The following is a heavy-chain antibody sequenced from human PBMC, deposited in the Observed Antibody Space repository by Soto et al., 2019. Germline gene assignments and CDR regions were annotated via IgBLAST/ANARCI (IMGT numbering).Heavy chain of an antibody. CDR3: AMGARYCSGGSCYPYYFDY. V-gene: IGHV3-23*01. Sequence: PGGSLRLSCAASGFTFSSYAMSWVRQAPGKGLEWVSAISGSGGSTYYADSVKGRFTISRDNSKNTLYLQMNSLRAEDTAVYYCAMGARYCSGGSCYPYYFDYWGQGTLVTVSS. CDR1: GFTFSSYA. CDR2: ISGSGGST. J-gene: IGHJ4*02. D-gene: IGHD2-15*01.